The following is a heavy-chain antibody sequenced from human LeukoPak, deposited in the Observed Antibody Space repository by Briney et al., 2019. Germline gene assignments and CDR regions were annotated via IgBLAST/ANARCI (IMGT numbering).Heavy chain of an antibody. CDR2: INPSGGST. CDR3: AGPGGLLAFDY. V-gene: IGHV1-46*01. CDR1: GYTFTSYY. D-gene: IGHD2-15*01. Sequence: ASVKVSCKASGYTFTSYYMHWVRQAPGQGFEWMGIINPSGGSTGYAQKFQGRVTMTRDTSTSTVYMELSSLRSEDTAVYYCAGPGGLLAFDYWGQGTLVTVSS. J-gene: IGHJ4*02.